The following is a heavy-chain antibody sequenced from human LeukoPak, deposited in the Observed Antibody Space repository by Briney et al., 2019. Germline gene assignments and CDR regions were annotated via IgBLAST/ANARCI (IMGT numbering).Heavy chain of an antibody. CDR2: IFSNGHT. V-gene: IGHV4-4*07. J-gene: IGHJ6*02. CDR1: GGSISDYY. CDR3: ARGYRIIASFPYGMDV. D-gene: IGHD1-14*01. Sequence: SETLSLTCTVSGGSISDYYWSWVRQPAGKGLEWIGRIFSNGHTNYNPSLKSRVALSVDPSKNQFALYLSSVTAADTAVYYCARGYRIIASFPYGMDVWGQGTTVTVSS.